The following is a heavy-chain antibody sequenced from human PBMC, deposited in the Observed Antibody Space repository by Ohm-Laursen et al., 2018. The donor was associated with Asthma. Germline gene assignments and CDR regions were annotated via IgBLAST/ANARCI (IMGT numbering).Heavy chain of an antibody. CDR2: ISYDGSNK. J-gene: IGHJ4*02. V-gene: IGHV3-30*04. CDR3: ANMVTRTLLWFREPPPPGG. D-gene: IGHD3-10*01. Sequence: SLRLSCTASGFTFSSYAMHWVRQAPGKGLEWVAVISYDGSNKYYADSVKGRFTISRDNSKNTLYLQMNSLRAEDTAVYYCANMVTRTLLWFREPPPPGGWGQGTLVTVSS. CDR1: GFTFSSYA.